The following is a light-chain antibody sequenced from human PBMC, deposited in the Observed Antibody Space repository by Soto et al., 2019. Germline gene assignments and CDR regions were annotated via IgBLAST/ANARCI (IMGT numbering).Light chain of an antibody. V-gene: IGKV3-15*01. CDR3: QQYNYWPVT. J-gene: IGKJ4*01. CDR2: GAS. Sequence: EIVMTQSPATLAVSPGETTRLSCRASQSINSDVAWYQQKLGQTPRLLIHGASTRATGMAARFSGSGSGTEFTLTISGLQSEDFATYYCQQYNYWPVTFGGGTKVEIK. CDR1: QSINSD.